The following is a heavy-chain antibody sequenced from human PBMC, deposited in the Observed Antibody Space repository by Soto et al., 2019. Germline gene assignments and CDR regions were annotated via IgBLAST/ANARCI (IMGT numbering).Heavy chain of an antibody. D-gene: IGHD1-26*01. CDR2: IYPGDSDT. Sequence: PGESLKISCKGSGYSFTTYWIGWVRQMPGKGLEWMGIIYPGDSDTRYGPSFRGQVTISADKSISTAYLQWSSLKASDTAMYYCASPRYSGSYYDAFDLWGQGTTVTVSS. J-gene: IGHJ3*01. V-gene: IGHV5-51*01. CDR1: GYSFTTYW. CDR3: ASPRYSGSYYDAFDL.